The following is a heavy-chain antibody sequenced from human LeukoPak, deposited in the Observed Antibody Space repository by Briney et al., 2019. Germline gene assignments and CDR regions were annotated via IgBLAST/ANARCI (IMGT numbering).Heavy chain of an antibody. CDR1: GFTFSSYA. CDR3: ASGPGKYRLRY. V-gene: IGHV3-30*04. Sequence: GGSLRLSCAASGFTFSSYAMHWVRQAPGKGLEWVAVISYDGSSKYYADSVKGRFTISRDNSQNTLYLQMNSLRAEDTAVYYCASGPGKYRLRYWGQGTLVTVSS. D-gene: IGHD5-12*01. J-gene: IGHJ4*02. CDR2: ISYDGSSK.